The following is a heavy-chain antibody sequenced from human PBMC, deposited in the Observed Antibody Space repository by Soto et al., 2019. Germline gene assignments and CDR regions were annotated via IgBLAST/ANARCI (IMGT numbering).Heavy chain of an antibody. D-gene: IGHD3-22*01. Sequence: SETLSLTCTGSGGSISSYYWSWIRQPPGKGLEWIGYIYYSGSTNYNPSLKSRVTISVDTSKNQFSLKLSSVTAADTAVYYCARVPFYYDSSGYYYFDYWGQGTLVTVSS. CDR1: GGSISSYY. J-gene: IGHJ4*02. V-gene: IGHV4-59*01. CDR2: IYYSGST. CDR3: ARVPFYYDSSGYYYFDY.